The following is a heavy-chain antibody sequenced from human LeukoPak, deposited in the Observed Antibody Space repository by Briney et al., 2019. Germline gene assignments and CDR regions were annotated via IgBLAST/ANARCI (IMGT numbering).Heavy chain of an antibody. V-gene: IGHV1-69*04. CDR2: IIPILGIA. Sequence: GASVKVSCKASGGTLSSYAISWVRQAPGQGLEWMGRIIPILGIANYAQKFQGRVTITADKSTSTAYMELSSLRSEDTAVYYCARTYYDILTGYLALGMDVWGQGTTVTVSS. J-gene: IGHJ6*02. CDR3: ARTYYDILTGYLALGMDV. D-gene: IGHD3-9*01. CDR1: GGTLSSYA.